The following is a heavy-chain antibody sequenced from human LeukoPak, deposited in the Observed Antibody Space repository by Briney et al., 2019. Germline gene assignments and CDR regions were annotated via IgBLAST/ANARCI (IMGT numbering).Heavy chain of an antibody. Sequence: GGSLRLSCAASGFTFSSYSMNWVRQAPGKGLKWVSSISSSSSYIYYADSVKGRFTISRDNAKNSLYLQMNSLRAEDTAVYYCASLVVVAATEGWFDPWGQGTLVTVSS. J-gene: IGHJ5*02. V-gene: IGHV3-21*01. CDR3: ASLVVVAATEGWFDP. CDR2: ISSSSSYI. CDR1: GFTFSSYS. D-gene: IGHD2-15*01.